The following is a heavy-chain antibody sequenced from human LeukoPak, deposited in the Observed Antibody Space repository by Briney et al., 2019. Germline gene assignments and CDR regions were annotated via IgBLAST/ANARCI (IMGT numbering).Heavy chain of an antibody. CDR3: ATGGGFVVVVPGN. V-gene: IGHV3-7*01. Sequence: GGSLRLSCAASGFTVSSNYMTWVRKAPGKRLEWVASIKYNGNEKQYVDSVKGRFTISRDNAKKSLYLEMTSLRAEDTAVYYCATGGGFVVVVPGNWGQGTLVTVSS. CDR1: GFTVSSNY. J-gene: IGHJ4*02. D-gene: IGHD2-2*01. CDR2: IKYNGNEK.